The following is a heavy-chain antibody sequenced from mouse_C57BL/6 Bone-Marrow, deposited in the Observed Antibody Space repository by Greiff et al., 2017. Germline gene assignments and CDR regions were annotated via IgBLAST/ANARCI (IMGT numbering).Heavy chain of an antibody. CDR2: IDPSDSYT. D-gene: IGHD3-3*01. Sequence: QVQLQQSGAELVMPGASVKLSCKASGYTFTSYWMHWVKQRPGQGLEWIGEIDPSDSYTNYNQKFKGKSTLTVDKSSSTAYMQLSSLTSEDSAVYYCARKGMYYFDYWGQGTTLTVSS. J-gene: IGHJ2*01. CDR3: ARKGMYYFDY. V-gene: IGHV1-69*01. CDR1: GYTFTSYW.